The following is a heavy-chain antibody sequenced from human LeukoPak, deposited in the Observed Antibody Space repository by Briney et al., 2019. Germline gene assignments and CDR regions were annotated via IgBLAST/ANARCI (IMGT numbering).Heavy chain of an antibody. Sequence: GGSLRLSCAPSGFTLSTSWMMWVRQAPGKGLEWVANIKQDGSEKYYVDSEKGRFTISREHAKNSLYQQMNSLRAEDTAVYYCARDAFSRISIFGVVSDAFDIWGQGTMVTVSS. CDR1: GFTLSTSW. D-gene: IGHD3-3*01. J-gene: IGHJ3*02. CDR2: IKQDGSEK. V-gene: IGHV3-7*01. CDR3: ARDAFSRISIFGVVSDAFDI.